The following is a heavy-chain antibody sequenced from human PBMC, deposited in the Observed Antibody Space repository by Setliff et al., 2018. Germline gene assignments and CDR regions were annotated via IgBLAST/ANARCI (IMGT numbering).Heavy chain of an antibody. CDR2: IIPILGIA. CDR3: ASNSYGHPPDY. J-gene: IGHJ4*02. CDR1: GYTFTGYY. Sequence: AASVKVSCKASGYTFTGYYMHWVRQAPGQGPEWMGGIIPILGIANYAQKFQGRVTITADESTSTAYMELSSLRSEDTAVYYCASNSYGHPPDYWGQGTLVTVSS. D-gene: IGHD5-18*01. V-gene: IGHV1-69*10.